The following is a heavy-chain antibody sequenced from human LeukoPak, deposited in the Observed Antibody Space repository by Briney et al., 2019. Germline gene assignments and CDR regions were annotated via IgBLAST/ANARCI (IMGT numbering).Heavy chain of an antibody. CDR2: INPNSGGT. J-gene: IGHJ4*02. CDR1: GYTFTVYY. CDR3: ARDLPDYDTDY. Sequence: APVKVSCKASGYTFTVYYMHWVRQAPGQGLEWMGWINPNSGGTNYAQKFQGRVTMTRDTSISTAYMELSRLRSDDTAVYYCARDLPDYDTDYWGQGTLVTVSS. D-gene: IGHD3-22*01. V-gene: IGHV1-2*02.